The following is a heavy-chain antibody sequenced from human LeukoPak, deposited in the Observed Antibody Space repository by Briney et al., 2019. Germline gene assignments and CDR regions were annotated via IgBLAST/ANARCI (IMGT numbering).Heavy chain of an antibody. V-gene: IGHV3-49*02. CDR3: TRDVRRGYSYGIDY. J-gene: IGHJ4*02. Sequence: EXVGXXRNKSYGVSTEYAASVKGRFTISRDDSKSIAYLQMNSLKTEDTAVYYCTRDVRRGYSYGIDYWGQGTLVTVSS. D-gene: IGHD5-18*01. CDR2: XRNKSYGVST.